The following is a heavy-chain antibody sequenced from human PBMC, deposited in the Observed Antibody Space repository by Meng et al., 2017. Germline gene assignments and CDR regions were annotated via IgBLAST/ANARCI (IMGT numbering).Heavy chain of an antibody. CDR2: IIPIFGTA. J-gene: IGHJ3*02. CDR1: GGTFSSYA. V-gene: IGHV1-69*06. Sequence: VQVVQSGAEVQMPWPSVKVSCKASGGTFSSYAISWVRQAPGQGLEWMGGIIPIFGTANYAQKFQGRVTITADKSTSTAYMELSSLRSEDTAVYYCARGPTRGAFDIWGQGTMVTVSS. CDR3: ARGPTRGAFDI.